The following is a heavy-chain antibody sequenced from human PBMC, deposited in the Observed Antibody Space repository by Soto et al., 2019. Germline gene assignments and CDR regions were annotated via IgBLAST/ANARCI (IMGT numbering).Heavy chain of an antibody. Sequence: EVQLLESGGGLVQPGGSLRLSCEASGFTSRDHAMTWVRQAPGQGLEYVSSITNSGSYTFYADSVKGRFTISRDNSKNTLYLQMNSLTAEDTALYSCAKDVLDRGAESWGQGTLVTVSS. CDR1: GFTSRDHA. CDR3: AKDVLDRGAES. CDR2: ITNSGSYT. V-gene: IGHV3-23*01. D-gene: IGHD3-10*01. J-gene: IGHJ5*02.